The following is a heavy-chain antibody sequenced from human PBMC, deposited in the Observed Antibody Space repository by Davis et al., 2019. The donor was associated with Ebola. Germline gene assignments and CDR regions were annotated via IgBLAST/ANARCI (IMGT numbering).Heavy chain of an antibody. V-gene: IGHV1-69*04. CDR1: GGTFSSYT. J-gene: IGHJ3*02. CDR2: IIPILGIA. D-gene: IGHD3-10*01. CDR3: ARDGAGGSGGTGDAFDI. Sequence: SVQVSCKASGGTFSSYTISWVRQAPGQGLEWMGRIIPILGIANYAQKFQGRVTITADKSTSTAYMELSSLRSEDTAVYYWARDGAGGSGGTGDAFDIWGQGTMVTVSS.